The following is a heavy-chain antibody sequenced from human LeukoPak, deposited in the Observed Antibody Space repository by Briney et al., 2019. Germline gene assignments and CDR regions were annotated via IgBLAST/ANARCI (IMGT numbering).Heavy chain of an antibody. CDR3: AKVGTVYYFDY. J-gene: IGHJ4*02. V-gene: IGHV3-23*01. Sequence: GGSLRLSCAASRIAFNSYAMSWVRQAPGKGLEWVSAISGSGGSTYYADSVKGRFTISRDNSKNTLHLQMNSLRAEDTAVYYCAKVGTVYYFDYWGQGTLVTVSS. CDR1: RIAFNSYA. D-gene: IGHD4-17*01. CDR2: ISGSGGST.